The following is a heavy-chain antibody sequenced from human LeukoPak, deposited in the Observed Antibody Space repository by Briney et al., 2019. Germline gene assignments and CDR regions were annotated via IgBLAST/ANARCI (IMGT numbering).Heavy chain of an antibody. D-gene: IGHD1-26*01. V-gene: IGHV1-18*01. CDR2: IRAYNGNT. CDR1: GYTFTSYG. CDR3: ARVNNMVGATGHFDY. J-gene: IGHJ4*02. Sequence: ASVKVSCKASGYTFTSYGISWVRQAPGQGLEWMGWIRAYNGNTNYAQKLQGRVTMTTDTSTSTAYMELRSLRSDDTAVYYCARVNNMVGATGHFDYWGQGTLVTVSP.